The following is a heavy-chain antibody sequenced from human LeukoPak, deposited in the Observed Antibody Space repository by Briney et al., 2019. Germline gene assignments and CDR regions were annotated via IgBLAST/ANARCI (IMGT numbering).Heavy chain of an antibody. CDR3: ARGAEWELLSDY. D-gene: IGHD1-26*01. V-gene: IGHV1-2*02. Sequence: GASVKVSCKPSGYTFIAYYIHLVRQAPGQGLEWMGWINPNSGGTNYAQKFQGRVTMTRDTSISTAYMDLSRLRSDDTAVYYCARGAEWELLSDYWGQGTLVTVSS. J-gene: IGHJ4*02. CDR2: INPNSGGT. CDR1: GYTFIAYY.